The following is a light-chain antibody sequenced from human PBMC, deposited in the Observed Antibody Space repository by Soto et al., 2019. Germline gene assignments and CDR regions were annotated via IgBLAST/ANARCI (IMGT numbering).Light chain of an antibody. V-gene: IGKV1-5*03. Sequence: DIQMTQSPSTLPASVADRVTITLRANQSISTWLAWYQQKPGKAPNLLIYKASRLETGVPSRFSGSGSGTEFTLTISGLQPDDFATYYCQHYRLYSPWTFGQGTKVDIK. CDR1: QSISTW. J-gene: IGKJ1*01. CDR2: KAS. CDR3: QHYRLYSPWT.